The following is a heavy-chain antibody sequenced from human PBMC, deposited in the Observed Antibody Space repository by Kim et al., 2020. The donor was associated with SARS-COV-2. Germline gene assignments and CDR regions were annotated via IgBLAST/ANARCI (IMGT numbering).Heavy chain of an antibody. CDR3: ASGPPYSRVDY. CDR2: TA. V-gene: IGHV1-69*01. J-gene: IGHJ4*02. Sequence: TANYAQKVQGKVTINADGSKSTAYMELSSRRSEDTAVYYCASGPPYSRVDYWGQGTLVTVSS. D-gene: IGHD6-13*01.